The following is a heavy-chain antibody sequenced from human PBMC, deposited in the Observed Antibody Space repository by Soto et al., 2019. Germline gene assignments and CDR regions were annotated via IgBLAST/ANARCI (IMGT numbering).Heavy chain of an antibody. Sequence: LRLSCAASGFTFSSYAMSWVRQAPGKGLEWVSAISGSGGSTYYADSVKGRFTISRDNSKNTLYLQMNSLRAEDTAVYYCAKSGGSYYYGMDVWGQGTTVTVSS. CDR1: GFTFSSYA. CDR3: AKSGGSYYYGMDV. V-gene: IGHV3-23*01. D-gene: IGHD1-26*01. CDR2: ISGSGGST. J-gene: IGHJ6*02.